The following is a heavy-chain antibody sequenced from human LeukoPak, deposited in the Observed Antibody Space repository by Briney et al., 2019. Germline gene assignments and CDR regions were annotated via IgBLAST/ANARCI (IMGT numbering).Heavy chain of an antibody. CDR1: GGSISSGGYY. J-gene: IGHJ4*02. D-gene: IGHD1-14*01. CDR3: ARQPEQYYFDY. Sequence: SETLSLTCTVSGGSISSGGYYWRWIRQHPGKGLEWIGYIYYSGSTYYNPSLKSRVTISVDTSKNQFSLKLSSVTAADTAVYYCARQPEQYYFDYWGQGTLVTVSS. CDR2: IYYSGST. V-gene: IGHV4-31*03.